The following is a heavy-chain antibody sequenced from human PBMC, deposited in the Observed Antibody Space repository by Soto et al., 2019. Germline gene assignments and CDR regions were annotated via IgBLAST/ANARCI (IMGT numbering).Heavy chain of an antibody. J-gene: IGHJ6*02. V-gene: IGHV1-69*01. D-gene: IGHD4-17*01. CDR2: FIPLFSST. CDR1: VGTFGTSA. Sequence: QVQLVQSGAEVKKPGSSVNVSCKASVGTFGTSAINWVRQAPGQGLEWMGAFIPLFSSTNYAQKFQARVTITVDESTATAYMELSSLTSEDTAVYYCAREGDYNFDYYSGMDVWGQGTTVIVSS. CDR3: AREGDYNFDYYSGMDV.